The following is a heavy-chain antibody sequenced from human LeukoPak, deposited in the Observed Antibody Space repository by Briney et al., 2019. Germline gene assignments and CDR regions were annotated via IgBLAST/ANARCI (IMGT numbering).Heavy chain of an antibody. CDR3: ASGESDYGDYGVGY. J-gene: IGHJ4*02. V-gene: IGHV1-69*04. CDR1: GGTFSSYA. Sequence: GASVKVSCKASGGTFSSYAISWVRQAPGQGLEWMGRIIPILGIANYAQKFQGRVTITADKSTSTAYMELSSLRSEDTAVYYCASGESDYGDYGVGYWGQGTLVTVSS. D-gene: IGHD4-17*01. CDR2: IIPILGIA.